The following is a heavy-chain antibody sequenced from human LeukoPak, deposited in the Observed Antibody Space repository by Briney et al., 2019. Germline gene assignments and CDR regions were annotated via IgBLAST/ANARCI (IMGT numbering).Heavy chain of an antibody. CDR1: GFTFFTYS. CDR2: SSFDENNK. V-gene: IGHV3-30*18. D-gene: IGHD5-12*01. Sequence: GGSLRLSCAASGFTFFTYSMHWVRQAPGKGLEWLAVSSFDENNKYYADSVRGRFTISRDNSKNTVYLQMDSLRPEDTAIYYCAKDSYGGYNDFGIDSWGQGTLVTVSS. CDR3: AKDSYGGYNDFGIDS. J-gene: IGHJ4*02.